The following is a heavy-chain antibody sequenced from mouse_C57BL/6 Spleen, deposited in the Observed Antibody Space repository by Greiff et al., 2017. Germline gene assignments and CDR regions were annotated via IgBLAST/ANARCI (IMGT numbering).Heavy chain of an antibody. CDR2: ISSGSSTI. CDR1: GFTFSDYG. V-gene: IGHV5-17*01. D-gene: IGHD1-1*01. J-gene: IGHJ2*01. CDR3: ARENYYGSSSFDY. Sequence: EVKLQESGGGLVKPGGSLKLSCAASGFTFSDYGMHWVRQAPEKGLEWVAYISSGSSTIYYADTVKGRFTISRDNAKNTLFLQMTSLRSEDTAMYYCARENYYGSSSFDYWGQGTTLTVSS.